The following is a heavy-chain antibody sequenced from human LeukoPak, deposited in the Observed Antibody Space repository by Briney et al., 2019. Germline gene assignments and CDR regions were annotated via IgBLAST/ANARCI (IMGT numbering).Heavy chain of an antibody. J-gene: IGHJ4*02. CDR2: IYTSGST. D-gene: IGHD6-13*01. Sequence: SSETLSLTCTVSGGSISSGSYYWSWIRQPAGKGLEWIGRIYTSGSTNYNPSLKSRVTISVDKSKNQFSLKLSSVTAADTAVYYCAREIHLAAAGRPVDYFDYWGQGTLVTVSS. CDR1: GGSISSGSYY. CDR3: AREIHLAAAGRPVDYFDY. V-gene: IGHV4-61*02.